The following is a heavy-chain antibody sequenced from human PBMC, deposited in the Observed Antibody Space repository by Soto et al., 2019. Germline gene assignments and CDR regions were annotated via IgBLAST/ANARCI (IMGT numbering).Heavy chain of an antibody. CDR2: IIPILGIA. CDR3: ASSADTDGY. J-gene: IGHJ4*02. Sequence: QVQLVQSGAEVKKPGSSVKVSCKASGGTFSSYTISWVRQAPGQGLEWMGSIIPILGIANYALKFQGRVTITADKPTSTAYMELSSLRSEDTAVDYCASSADTDGYWGQGTLVTVSS. D-gene: IGHD5-18*01. V-gene: IGHV1-69*02. CDR1: GGTFSSYT.